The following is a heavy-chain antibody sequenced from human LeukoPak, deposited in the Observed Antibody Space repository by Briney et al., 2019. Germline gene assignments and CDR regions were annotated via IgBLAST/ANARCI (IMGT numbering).Heavy chain of an antibody. Sequence: PGGSLRLSCSASGFIFSSYAMHWVRQAPGKGLEYVSTIDRNGRNTYYADSVRGRFNIYRDNSKKTLYLKMRSLRAEDTAVYYCARVMTIGTVDYWGQGTLVTVSS. CDR1: GFIFSSYA. CDR2: IDRNGRNT. D-gene: IGHD1-1*01. J-gene: IGHJ4*02. V-gene: IGHV3-64D*09. CDR3: ARVMTIGTVDY.